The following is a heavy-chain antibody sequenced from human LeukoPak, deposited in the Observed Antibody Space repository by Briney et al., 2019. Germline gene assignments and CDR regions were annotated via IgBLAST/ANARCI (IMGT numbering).Heavy chain of an antibody. V-gene: IGHV3-53*01. CDR2: IYSGGST. CDR3: ARVVTMIVVAYPDAFDI. D-gene: IGHD3-22*01. Sequence: GGSLRLSXAASGFTVSSNYMSWVRQAPGKGLEWVSVIYSGGSTYYADSVKGRFTISRDNSKNTLYLQMNSLRAEDTAVYYCARVVTMIVVAYPDAFDIWGQGTMVTVSS. J-gene: IGHJ3*02. CDR1: GFTVSSNY.